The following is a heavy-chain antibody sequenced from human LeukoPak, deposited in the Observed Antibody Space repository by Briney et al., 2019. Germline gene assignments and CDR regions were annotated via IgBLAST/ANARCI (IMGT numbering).Heavy chain of an antibody. J-gene: IGHJ4*02. CDR2: ISGGGDST. D-gene: IGHD7-27*01. Sequence: GGSLRLSCAASGFTFSSYAMSWVRQVPGKGLEWVSTISGGGDSTYYADSVKGRFTISRDNSKNTLYLQMHSLRAEDTAVYYCAKEISNWGTFDYWGQGTLVTVSS. CDR3: AKEISNWGTFDY. CDR1: GFTFSSYA. V-gene: IGHV3-23*01.